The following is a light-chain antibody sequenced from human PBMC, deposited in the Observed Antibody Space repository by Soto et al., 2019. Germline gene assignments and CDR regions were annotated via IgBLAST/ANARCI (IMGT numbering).Light chain of an antibody. CDR1: SSNIGAGYD. CDR3: QSYDSSLSAYV. Sequence: QSVLTQPPSVSGAPGQRVTISCAGSSSNIGAGYDVHWFQQLPGTAPKLLIYRNTNRPSGVPDRFSGSKSGTSASLAITGLQADEEADYYCQSYDSSLSAYVFGTGTKVTVL. J-gene: IGLJ1*01. CDR2: RNT. V-gene: IGLV1-40*01.